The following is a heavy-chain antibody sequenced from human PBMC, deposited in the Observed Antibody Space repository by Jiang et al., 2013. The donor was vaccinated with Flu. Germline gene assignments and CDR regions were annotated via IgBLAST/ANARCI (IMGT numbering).Heavy chain of an antibody. D-gene: IGHD3-22*01. CDR2: IYYSGST. V-gene: IGHV4-59*01. J-gene: IGHJ4*02. CDR1: GGSISSYY. CDR3: ARMGYYYDSSGSYYFDY. Sequence: GSGLVKPSETLSLTCTVSGGSISSYYWSWIRQPPGKGLEWIGYIYYSGSTNYNPSLKSRVTISVDTSKNQFSLKLSSVTAADTAVYYCARMGYYYDSSGSYYFDYWGQGTLVTVSS.